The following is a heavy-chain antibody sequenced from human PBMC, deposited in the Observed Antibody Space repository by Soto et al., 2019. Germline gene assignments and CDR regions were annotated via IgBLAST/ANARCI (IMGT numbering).Heavy chain of an antibody. CDR2: ISAYNGNT. CDR1: GYTFTSYG. J-gene: IGHJ6*02. CDR3: ARDRAGYCSGGSCYPYYYGMDV. Sequence: ASVKVSCKASGYTFTSYGISWVRQAPGQGLEWMGWISAYNGNTNYAQKLQGRVTMTTDTSTSTAYMELRSLRSDGTAVYYCARDRAGYCSGGSCYPYYYGMDVWGQGTTVTVSS. D-gene: IGHD2-15*01. V-gene: IGHV1-18*01.